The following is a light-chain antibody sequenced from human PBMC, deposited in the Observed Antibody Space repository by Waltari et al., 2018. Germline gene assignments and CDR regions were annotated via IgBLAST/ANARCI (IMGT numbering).Light chain of an antibody. J-gene: IGLJ1*01. V-gene: IGLV1-44*01. CDR3: GAWDDNLDAYV. CDR1: NSNVGRTN. CDR2: SDN. Sequence: QSVVTQPPSASGTPGQTVTISCSGTNSNVGRTNVNWYQQVPGAAPKVVIFSDNQRPSVVSDRVSCSKSGTSASLAISGLQSEDEADYFCGAWDDNLDAYVFGPGTSLTV.